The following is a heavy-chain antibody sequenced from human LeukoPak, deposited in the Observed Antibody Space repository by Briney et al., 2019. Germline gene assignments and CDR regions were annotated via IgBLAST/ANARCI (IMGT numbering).Heavy chain of an antibody. V-gene: IGHV1-18*01. CDR2: ISAYNGNT. Sequence: ASVKVSCKASGYTFTSYGISWVRQAPRQGLEWMGWISAYNGNTNYAQKLEGRVTMTTDTSTSTAYMELRSLRSDDTAVYYCARDPATVGNNWFDPWGQGTLVTVSS. CDR1: GYTFTSYG. CDR3: ARDPATVGNNWFDP. J-gene: IGHJ5*02.